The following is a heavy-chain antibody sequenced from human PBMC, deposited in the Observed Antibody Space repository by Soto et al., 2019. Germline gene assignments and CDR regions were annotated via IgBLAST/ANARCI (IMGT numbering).Heavy chain of an antibody. CDR3: ARGSVGAFFDY. V-gene: IGHV4-31*03. CDR2: IYYSGST. J-gene: IGHJ4*02. D-gene: IGHD1-26*01. CDR1: GGSISSGGYY. Sequence: SETLSLTCTVSGGSISSGGYYWSWIRQHPGKGLEWIGYIYYSGSTYYNPSLKSRVTISVDTSKNQFSLKLSSVTAADTAVYYCARGSVGAFFDYWGQGTLVTVPS.